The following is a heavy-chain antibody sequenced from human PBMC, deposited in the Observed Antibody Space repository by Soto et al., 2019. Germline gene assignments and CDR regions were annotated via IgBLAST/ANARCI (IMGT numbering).Heavy chain of an antibody. V-gene: IGHV4-4*02. J-gene: IGHJ4*02. CDR1: SGSISSSNW. CDR3: ARGQRLRVVDYIWGSYRPYYFDY. CDR2: IYHSGST. Sequence: QVQLQESGPGLVKPSGTLSLTCAVSSGSISSSNWWSWVRQPPGKGLEWIGEIYHSGSTNYNPSLKSRVTISVDKSKNQFSLKLSSVTAADTAVYYCARGQRLRVVDYIWGSYRPYYFDYWGQGTLVTVSS. D-gene: IGHD3-16*02.